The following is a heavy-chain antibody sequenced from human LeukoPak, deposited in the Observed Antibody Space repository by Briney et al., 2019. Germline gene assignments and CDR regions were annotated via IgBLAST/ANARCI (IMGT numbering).Heavy chain of an antibody. CDR1: GYTFTSYD. J-gene: IGHJ5*02. V-gene: IGHV1-8*03. Sequence: ASVKVSCKASGYTFTSYDINWVRQATGQGLEWMGWMNPNSGNTGYAQKFQGRVTITRNTSISTAYMELSSLRSEDTAVYYCARHLNLGRYNWFGPWGQGTLVTVSS. CDR2: MNPNSGNT. CDR3: ARHLNLGRYNWFGP. D-gene: IGHD3-16*01.